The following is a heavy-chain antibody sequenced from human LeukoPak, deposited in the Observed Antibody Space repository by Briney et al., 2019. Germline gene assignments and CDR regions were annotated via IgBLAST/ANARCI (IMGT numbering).Heavy chain of an antibody. CDR3: GCYDSSGYLYG. V-gene: IGHV4-34*01. Sequence: SETLSLTCAVYGGSFSGYYWSWIRQPPGKGLEWIGEISHSGSTNYNPSLKSRVTISVDTSKNQFSLKLSSVTAADTAVYYCGCYDSSGYLYGWGQGTLVTVSS. CDR1: GGSFSGYY. D-gene: IGHD3-22*01. CDR2: ISHSGST. J-gene: IGHJ4*02.